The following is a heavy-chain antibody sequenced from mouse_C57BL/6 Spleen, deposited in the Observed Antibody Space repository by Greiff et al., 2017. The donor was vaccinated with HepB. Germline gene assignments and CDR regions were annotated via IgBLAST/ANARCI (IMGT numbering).Heavy chain of an antibody. CDR3: ARRGFTTAVTDY. Sequence: QVQLQQPGAELVMPGASVKLSCKASGYTFTSYWMHWVKQRPGQGLEWIGEIDPSDSYTNYNQKFKGKSTLTVDKSSSTAYMQLSSLTSEDSAVYYCARRGFTTAVTDYWGQGTTLTVSS. CDR2: IDPSDSYT. J-gene: IGHJ2*01. D-gene: IGHD1-1*01. CDR1: GYTFTSYW. V-gene: IGHV1-69*01.